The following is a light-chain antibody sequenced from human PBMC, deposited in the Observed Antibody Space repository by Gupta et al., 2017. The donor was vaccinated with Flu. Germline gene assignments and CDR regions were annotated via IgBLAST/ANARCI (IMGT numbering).Light chain of an antibody. CDR2: AAV. V-gene: IGKV1-12*01. Sequence: DIQMTQSPSSVSASVGDRVTITCRASQGIGNWLAWYQQKPGKAPKLLIYAAVNLESGVPSTFSGNGSATEFALTISSLQPDDFATYYCQQCDSVPRTVGQGTKVEIK. CDR1: QGIGNW. CDR3: QQCDSVPRT. J-gene: IGKJ1*01.